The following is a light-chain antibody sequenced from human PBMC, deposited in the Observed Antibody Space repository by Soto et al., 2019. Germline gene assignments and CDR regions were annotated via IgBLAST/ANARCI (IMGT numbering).Light chain of an antibody. Sequence: DIQMTQSPSTLSASVGDRVTITCRASQSISSWLAWYQQKPGKAPKLLIYKASSLESGVPSRFSGSGSGTEFTLTISSLQPDDFATYYCQKYNRAPFTFGPGTKVDLK. V-gene: IGKV1-5*03. CDR1: QSISSW. J-gene: IGKJ3*01. CDR2: KAS. CDR3: QKYNRAPFT.